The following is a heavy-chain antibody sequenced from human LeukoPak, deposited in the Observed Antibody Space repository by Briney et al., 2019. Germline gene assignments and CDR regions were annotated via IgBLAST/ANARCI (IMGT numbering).Heavy chain of an antibody. CDR1: GGSFISSY. Sequence: SETLSLTCTVSGGSFISSYWSWIRQPPGKGLEWIGYIYYSGSTNYNPSLKSRVTISVDTSKNQFSLKLSSVTAADTAVYYCAKGPTMVRGVSFDYWGQGTLVTVSS. V-gene: IGHV4-59*08. CDR3: AKGPTMVRGVSFDY. CDR2: IYYSGST. D-gene: IGHD3-10*01. J-gene: IGHJ4*02.